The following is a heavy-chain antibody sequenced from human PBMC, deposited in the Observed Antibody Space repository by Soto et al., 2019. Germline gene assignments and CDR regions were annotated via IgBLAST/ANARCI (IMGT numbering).Heavy chain of an antibody. J-gene: IGHJ2*01. Sequence: EVQLLESGGGLVQPGGSLRLACAASGLTFSRYTMGWVRQAPGKGLEWVSAIIGSGVNTYDADSVKGRFTISRDNSNNTLYLEMNSLGADDTAVYYCAKDLRGPEAGTWYFDLWGRGTLVTVSS. D-gene: IGHD6-13*01. V-gene: IGHV3-23*01. CDR3: AKDLRGPEAGTWYFDL. CDR2: IIGSGVNT. CDR1: GLTFSRYT.